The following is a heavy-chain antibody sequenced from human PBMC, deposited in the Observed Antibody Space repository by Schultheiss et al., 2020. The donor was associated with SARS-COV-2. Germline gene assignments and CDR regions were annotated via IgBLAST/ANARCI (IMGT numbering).Heavy chain of an antibody. CDR2: ISSSSSYI. J-gene: IGHJ6*02. D-gene: IGHD2-15*01. Sequence: GESLKISCAASGFTFSTYAMSWVRQAPGKGLEWVSSISSSSSYIFYADSVKGRFTISRDNSKNTLYLQMNSLRAEDTAVYYCARVPLRYCSGGSCSLWGMDVWGQGTTVTVSS. CDR1: GFTFSTYA. V-gene: IGHV3-21*01. CDR3: ARVPLRYCSGGSCSLWGMDV.